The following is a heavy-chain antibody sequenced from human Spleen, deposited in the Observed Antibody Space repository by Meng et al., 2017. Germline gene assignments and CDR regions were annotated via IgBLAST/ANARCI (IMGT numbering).Heavy chain of an antibody. Sequence: GSLRLSCTVSGGSISGHYWSWIRQPPGKGLEWIGYIYYSGSTNYNPSLKSRVTISVDTSKNQFSLKLSSVTAADTAVYYCARAPVLRTMVRGDDMDVWGQGTTVTVSS. CDR3: ARAPVLRTMVRGDDMDV. D-gene: IGHD3-10*01. CDR1: GGSISGHY. J-gene: IGHJ6*02. V-gene: IGHV4-59*11. CDR2: IYYSGST.